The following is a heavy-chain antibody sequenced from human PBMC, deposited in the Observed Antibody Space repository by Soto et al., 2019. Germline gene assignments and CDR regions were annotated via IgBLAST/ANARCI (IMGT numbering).Heavy chain of an antibody. CDR2: INRSGRV. Sequence: SETLSLTCAVYGGSFSGHSWTWIRQSPGKGLEWIGDINRSGRVNYSPSLNSRVTISLDTSKNHFSLTLSAVTAADTAMYYCSTRAYDTNGYYRFDPWGQGTLVTVSS. J-gene: IGHJ5*01. CDR1: GGSFSGHS. D-gene: IGHD3-22*01. V-gene: IGHV4-34*01. CDR3: STRAYDTNGYYRFDP.